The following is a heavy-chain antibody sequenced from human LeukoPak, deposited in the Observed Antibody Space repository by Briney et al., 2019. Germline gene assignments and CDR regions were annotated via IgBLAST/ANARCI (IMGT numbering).Heavy chain of an antibody. CDR2: ISAFNGNT. Sequence: ASVKVSCKASGYTFTGYGISWVRQAPGQGLEWMGWISAFNGNTNYAQKLQGRVTMTTDTSTSTAYMELRSLRSDDTAVYYCARDPPLVVAPYYYGMDVWGQGTTVTVSS. D-gene: IGHD2-15*01. V-gene: IGHV1-18*01. CDR3: ARDPPLVVAPYYYGMDV. CDR1: GYTFTGYG. J-gene: IGHJ6*02.